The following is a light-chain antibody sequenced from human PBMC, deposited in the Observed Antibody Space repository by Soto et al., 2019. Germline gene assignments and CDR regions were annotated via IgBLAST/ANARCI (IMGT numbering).Light chain of an antibody. CDR2: DAS. J-gene: IGKJ1*01. Sequence: EIVMTQSPATLSVSPGERATLSCRASQSVSSNLAWYQQKVGQAPRVLIYDASTRATGIPGRFSGSGSGTEFTLTISSLQSEDFAVYCCQQYNNWPETFGQGTKVEIK. V-gene: IGKV3-15*01. CDR3: QQYNNWPET. CDR1: QSVSSN.